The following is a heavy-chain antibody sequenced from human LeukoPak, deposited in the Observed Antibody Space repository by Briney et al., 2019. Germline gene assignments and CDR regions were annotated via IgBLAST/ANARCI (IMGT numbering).Heavy chain of an antibody. CDR1: GFTFSSYG. D-gene: IGHD6-25*01. J-gene: IGHJ3*02. Sequence: GRSLRLSCAASGFTFSSYGMHWVRQAPGKGLEWVAVISYDGSNKYYADSVKGRFTISRDNSKNTLYLKSLRAEDTAVYYCATVHKLWQLGYSSGHDSFDIWGQGTMVTVSS. CDR3: ATVHKLWQLGYSSGHDSFDI. V-gene: IGHV3-30*03. CDR2: ISYDGSNK.